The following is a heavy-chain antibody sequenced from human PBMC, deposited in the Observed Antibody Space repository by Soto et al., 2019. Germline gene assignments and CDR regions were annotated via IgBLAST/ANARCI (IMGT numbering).Heavy chain of an antibody. D-gene: IGHD5-12*01. CDR2: IIPIFGTA. V-gene: IGHV1-69*01. CDR3: ASESRVGYSGYDFWYYFYY. CDR1: GGTFSSYA. Sequence: QVQLVQSGAEVKKPGSSVKVSCKASGGTFSSYAISWVRQAPGQGLEWMGGIIPIFGTANYAQKFQGRVTITADESTSTAYMELSSLRSEDTAVYYCASESRVGYSGYDFWYYFYYWGQGTLVTVSS. J-gene: IGHJ4*02.